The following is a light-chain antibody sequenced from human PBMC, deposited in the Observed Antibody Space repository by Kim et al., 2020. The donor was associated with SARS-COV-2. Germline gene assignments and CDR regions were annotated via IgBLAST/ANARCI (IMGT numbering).Light chain of an antibody. Sequence: AVGKTVRITCQGDSLRSSYASWYQQKPGQAPVLVIYGKNNRPSGIPDRFSGSSSGNTASLTITGAQAEDEADYYCNSRDSSGNHAVFGGGTQLTVL. CDR3: NSRDSSGNHAV. V-gene: IGLV3-19*01. CDR2: GKN. J-gene: IGLJ7*01. CDR1: SLRSSY.